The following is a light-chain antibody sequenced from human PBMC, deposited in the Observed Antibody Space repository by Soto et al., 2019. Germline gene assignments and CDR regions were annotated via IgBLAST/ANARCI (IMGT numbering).Light chain of an antibody. Sequence: EIVLTQSPATLSLSPGERATLSCRASQSVSSYLAWYQQKPGQAPRLLIYDASNRATGIPVRFSGGGSGTAFTLTISSLELKGFAVYDGQERSNWPRAFGKGTKVE. V-gene: IGKV3-11*01. J-gene: IGKJ1*01. CDR3: QERSNWPRA. CDR2: DAS. CDR1: QSVSSY.